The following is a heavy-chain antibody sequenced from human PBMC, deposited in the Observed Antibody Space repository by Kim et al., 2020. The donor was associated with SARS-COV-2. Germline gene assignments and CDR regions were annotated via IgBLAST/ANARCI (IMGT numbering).Heavy chain of an antibody. CDR3: ARDGYIVGAHYYFDC. V-gene: IGHV3-74*01. D-gene: IGHD1-26*01. J-gene: IGHJ4*02. CDR1: GFTFSSYW. CDR2: INSDGSST. Sequence: GGSLRLSCAATGFTFSSYWMHWVRQAPGKGLVWVSRINSDGSSTSYADSVKGRFTISRDNAKNTLYLQMNSLRAEDTAVYYCARDGYIVGAHYYFDCWGQGTLVTVSS.